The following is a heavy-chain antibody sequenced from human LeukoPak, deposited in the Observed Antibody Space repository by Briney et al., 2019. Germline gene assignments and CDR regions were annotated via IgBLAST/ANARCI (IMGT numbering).Heavy chain of an antibody. D-gene: IGHD3-9*01. J-gene: IGHJ4*02. CDR1: GFTFSSYS. V-gene: IGHV3-48*01. CDR3: ARGHTDYDILTGYYSPLD. Sequence: GGSLRLSCAASGFTFSSYSMNWVRQAPGKGLEWVSYISSSSSTIYYADSVKGRFTISRDNAKNSLYLQMNSLRAEDTAVYYCARGHTDYDILTGYYSPLDWGQGTLVTVSS. CDR2: ISSSSSTI.